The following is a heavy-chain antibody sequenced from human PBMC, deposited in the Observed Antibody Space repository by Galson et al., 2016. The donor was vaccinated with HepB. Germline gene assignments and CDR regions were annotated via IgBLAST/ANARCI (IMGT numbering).Heavy chain of an antibody. J-gene: IGHJ6*04. CDR1: GFTFSIHD. CDR2: IETAGDT. CDR3: ARGKSLLTMPWNYGLDV. V-gene: IGHV3-13*01. Sequence: SLRLSCAASGFTFSIHDMHWVRQAPGKGLEWVSAIETAGDTYYPDSVKGRFTISRENAKNSLYLQMNSLRAGDTAAYYCARGKSLLTMPWNYGLDVWGKGTTVSVSS. D-gene: IGHD4/OR15-4a*01.